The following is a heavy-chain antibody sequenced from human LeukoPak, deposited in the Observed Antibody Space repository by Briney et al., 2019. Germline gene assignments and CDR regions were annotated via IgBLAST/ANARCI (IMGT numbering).Heavy chain of an antibody. CDR1: GFTFSSYA. D-gene: IGHD6-13*01. CDR2: ISSNGGST. CDR3: VKPGYSTLCDY. V-gene: IGHV3-64D*09. J-gene: IGHJ4*02. Sequence: PGGSLTLSCSATGFTFSSYAMHWVRQAPGKGLEYVSAISSNGGSTYYADSVKGRFTISRDNSKNTLYLQMSSLRAEDTAVYYCVKPGYSTLCDYWGQGTLVTVSS.